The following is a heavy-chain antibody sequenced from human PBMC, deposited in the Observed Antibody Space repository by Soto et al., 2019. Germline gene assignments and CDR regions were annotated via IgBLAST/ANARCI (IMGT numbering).Heavy chain of an antibody. V-gene: IGHV3-23*01. D-gene: IGHD6-19*01. CDR3: AKAGISGWRNYFDH. CDR2: ISISGDRT. Sequence: GGSLRLSCVTSGFTFSPFAMSWVRRAPGKGLEWVSAISISGDRTYYADSVKGRFFISRDNSNNTLFLRVSSLRVEDTATYYCAKAGISGWRNYFDHWGQGTPVTVSS. J-gene: IGHJ4*02. CDR1: GFTFSPFA.